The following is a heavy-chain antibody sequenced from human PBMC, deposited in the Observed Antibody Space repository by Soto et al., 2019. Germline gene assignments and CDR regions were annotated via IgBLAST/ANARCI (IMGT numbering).Heavy chain of an antibody. CDR3: ARVSSSYSSGWYPRTYYFDS. V-gene: IGHV6-1*01. D-gene: IGHD6-19*01. CDR2: TYYRSKWYN. CDR1: GDSVSSNSAA. Sequence: PSQTLSLTCAISGDSVSSNSAAWNWIRQSPSRGLEWLGRTYYRSKWYNDYAVSVKSRITINPDTSKNQFSLQLNSVTPEDTAVYYCARVSSSYSSGWYPRTYYFDSWGQGPLVTVS. J-gene: IGHJ4*02.